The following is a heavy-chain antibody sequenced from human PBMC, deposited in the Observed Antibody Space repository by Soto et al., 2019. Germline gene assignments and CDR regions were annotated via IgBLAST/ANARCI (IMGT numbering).Heavy chain of an antibody. V-gene: IGHV1-3*01. Sequence: ASVKVSCKASGGTFSSYAISWVRQAPGQRLEWMGWINAGNGNTKYSQKFQGRVTITRDTSASTAYMELSSLRSEDTAVYYCAREVWDYWGQGTLVTVSS. D-gene: IGHD2-21*01. CDR2: INAGNGNT. CDR3: AREVWDY. J-gene: IGHJ4*02. CDR1: GGTFSSYA.